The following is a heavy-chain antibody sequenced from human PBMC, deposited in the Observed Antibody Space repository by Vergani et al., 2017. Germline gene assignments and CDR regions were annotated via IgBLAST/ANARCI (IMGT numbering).Heavy chain of an antibody. CDR2: ISGSGGST. J-gene: IGHJ4*02. D-gene: IGHD1-14*01. Sequence: EVQLLESGGGLVQPGGSLRLSCAASGFTFSSYAMSWVRQAPGKGLEWVSAISGSGGSTYYADSVKGRFTISRDNSKNTLYLQMNSLRAEDTAVYYCARLGKLGDIIGNFDYWGQGTLVTVSS. CDR3: ARLGKLGDIIGNFDY. V-gene: IGHV3-23*01. CDR1: GFTFSSYA.